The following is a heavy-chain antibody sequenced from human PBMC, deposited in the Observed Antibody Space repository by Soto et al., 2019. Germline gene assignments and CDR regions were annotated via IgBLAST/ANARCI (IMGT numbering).Heavy chain of an antibody. D-gene: IGHD3-22*01. CDR2: IYYSGST. V-gene: IGHV4-31*03. CDR1: GGSISSGGYY. Sequence: SETLSLTCTVSGGSISSGGYYWSWIRQHPGKGLEWIGYIYYSGSTYYNPSLKSRVTISVDTSKNQFSLKLSSVTAADTAVYYCARVGAYYYDSSGAFDYWGQGTLVTVSS. J-gene: IGHJ4*02. CDR3: ARVGAYYYDSSGAFDY.